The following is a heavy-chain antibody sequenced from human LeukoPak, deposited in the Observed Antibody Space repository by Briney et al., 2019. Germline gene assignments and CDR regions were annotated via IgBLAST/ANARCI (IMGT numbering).Heavy chain of an antibody. Sequence: SETLSLPCTVSGGSISSYYWSWIRQPPGKGLEWIGYIYYSGSTNYNPSLKSRVAISVDTSKNQFSLKLSSVTAADTAVYYCVRGYLRGYFDYWGQGTLVTVSS. CDR2: IYYSGST. J-gene: IGHJ4*02. CDR1: GGSISSYY. V-gene: IGHV4-59*01. CDR3: VRGYLRGYFDY. D-gene: IGHD3-10*01.